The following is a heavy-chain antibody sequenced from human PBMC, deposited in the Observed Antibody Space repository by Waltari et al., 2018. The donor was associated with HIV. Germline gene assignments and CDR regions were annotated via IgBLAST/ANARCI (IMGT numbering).Heavy chain of an antibody. D-gene: IGHD3-22*01. CDR2: IYYSGST. CDR3: ARVPYDSSGLDAFDI. CDR1: GGSISSYY. J-gene: IGHJ3*02. V-gene: IGHV4-59*01. Sequence: QVQLQESGPGLVKPSETLSLTCTVSGGSISSYYWSWIRQPPGKGLEWIGYIYYSGSTNYNPSLKSLVTISVDTSKNQFSLKLSSVTAADTAVYYCARVPYDSSGLDAFDIWGQGTMVTVSS.